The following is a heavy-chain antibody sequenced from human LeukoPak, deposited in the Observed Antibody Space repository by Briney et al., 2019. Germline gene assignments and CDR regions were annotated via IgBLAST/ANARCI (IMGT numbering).Heavy chain of an antibody. CDR1: GFSFSDYA. CDR3: VNSPRITVAPKIYSEY. J-gene: IGHJ4*02. Sequence: PGGSLRLSCAASGFSFSDYAMNWVRQAPGKGLEWVSGISFNGASTYYADSVKGQFTISRDNSKNTLYLQMNSLRAEDTAVYYCVNSPRITVAPKIYSEYWGQGTLVTVSS. V-gene: IGHV3-23*01. D-gene: IGHD6-19*01. CDR2: ISFNGAST.